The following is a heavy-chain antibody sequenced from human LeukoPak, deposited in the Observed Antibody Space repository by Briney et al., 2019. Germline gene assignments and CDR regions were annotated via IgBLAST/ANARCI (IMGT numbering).Heavy chain of an antibody. J-gene: IGHJ4*02. CDR2: IYYSGST. CDR3: ARARTVVTWDY. V-gene: IGHV4-59*01. Sequence: PSETLSLTCTVSGGSISSYYWSWIRQPPGKGLEWIGYIYYSGSTNYNPSLKSRVIISVDTSKNQFSLKLSSVTAADTAVYYCARARTVVTWDYWGQGTLVTVSS. CDR1: GGSISSYY. D-gene: IGHD4-23*01.